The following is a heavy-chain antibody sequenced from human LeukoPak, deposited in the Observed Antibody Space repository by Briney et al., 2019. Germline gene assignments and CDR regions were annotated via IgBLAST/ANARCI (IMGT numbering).Heavy chain of an antibody. CDR2: ISSSSSYI. CDR3: ARSHDYGIDY. J-gene: IGHJ4*02. D-gene: IGHD4-17*01. CDR1: GFSFSSYS. Sequence: GGSLRLSCAASGFSFSSYSMNWVRQAPGKGLEWVSSISSSSSYIYYADSVKGRFTISRDNAKNSLFLQMNSLRAEDTAVYYCARSHDYGIDYWGLGTLVTVSS. V-gene: IGHV3-21*01.